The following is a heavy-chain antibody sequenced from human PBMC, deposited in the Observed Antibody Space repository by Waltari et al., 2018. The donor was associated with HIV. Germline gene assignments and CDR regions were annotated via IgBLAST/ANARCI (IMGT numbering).Heavy chain of an antibody. CDR3: ARVPDRSGYQRYAMDV. J-gene: IGHJ6*02. D-gene: IGHD3-22*01. CDR1: WGTVSSPD. CDR2: IIPLFGEA. Sequence: QVQLVQSGAEVKKPGSPVQFSCKASWGTVSSPDISWVRQAPGQGLEWMGAIIPLFGEANYAQKFQGSLTITADESTSTAYMELSSLRSEDTAVYYCARVPDRSGYQRYAMDVWGQGTTVTVS. V-gene: IGHV1-69*01.